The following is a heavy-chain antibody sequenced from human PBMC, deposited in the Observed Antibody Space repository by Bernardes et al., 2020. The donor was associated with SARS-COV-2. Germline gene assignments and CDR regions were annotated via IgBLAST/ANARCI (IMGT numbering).Heavy chain of an antibody. Sequence: SETLSLTCTVAGGSITSSYWSWIRQPPGKGLEWIGYVYHIGTTSYNPSLKSRVTISRGTSNTQFSPKLKSVTAADTALYYCARDPGLFFTGSFDSWGPGTLVTVSS. CDR3: ARDPGLFFTGSFDS. J-gene: IGHJ4*02. CDR2: VYHIGTT. V-gene: IGHV4-59*01. CDR1: GGSITSSY.